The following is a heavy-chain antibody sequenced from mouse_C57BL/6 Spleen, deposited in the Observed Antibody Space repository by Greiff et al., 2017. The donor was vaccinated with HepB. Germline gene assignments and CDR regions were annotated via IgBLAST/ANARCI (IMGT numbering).Heavy chain of an antibody. J-gene: IGHJ3*01. V-gene: IGHV1-26*01. CDR1: GYTFTDYY. D-gene: IGHD1-1*02. CDR2: INPNNGGT. Sequence: VQLQQSGPELVKPGASVKISCKASGYTFTDYYMNWVKQSHGKSLEWIGDINPNNGGTSYKQKFKGKATLTVDKSSSTAYMELRSLTSEDSAVYYCAVLWAWFAYWGQGTLVTVSA. CDR3: AVLWAWFAY.